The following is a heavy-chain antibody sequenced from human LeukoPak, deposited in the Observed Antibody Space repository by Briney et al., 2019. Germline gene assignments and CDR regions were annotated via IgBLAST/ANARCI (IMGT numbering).Heavy chain of an antibody. CDR1: GYTGTDYY. V-gene: IGHV1-2*02. Sequence: ASVKVSCKTSGYTGTDYYMHWVRQAPGQGLEWMGGINPKTVETKYTQEFQGRVTMTADTYIRKVHMELRSLTSDDTAMYYCATPVPGYGALDVWGQGTMVTVSS. CDR2: INPKTVET. D-gene: IGHD3-9*01. J-gene: IGHJ3*01. CDR3: ATPVPGYGALDV.